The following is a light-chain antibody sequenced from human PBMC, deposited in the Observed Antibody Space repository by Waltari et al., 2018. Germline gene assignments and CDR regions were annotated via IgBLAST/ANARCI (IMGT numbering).Light chain of an antibody. J-gene: IGKJ4*01. CDR3: QQFYGSPFT. CDR2: WAS. Sequence: DIVMTQSPDSLAVSLGERATINCKSSRSVFYSPNNKNYLSWYQQKPGQPPKLLIYWASTRESGVPDRFSGSGSGTDFTLTTSSLQAEDVALYYCQQFYGSPFTFGGGTKVEIK. CDR1: RSVFYSPNNKNY. V-gene: IGKV4-1*01.